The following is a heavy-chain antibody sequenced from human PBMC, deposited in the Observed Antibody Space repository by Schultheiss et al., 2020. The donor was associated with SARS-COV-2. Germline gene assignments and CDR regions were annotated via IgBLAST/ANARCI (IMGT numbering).Heavy chain of an antibody. CDR3: ARSYYGSGSHLDY. CDR1: GGSISSGGYY. J-gene: IGHJ4*02. V-gene: IGHV4-31*03. Sequence: SETLSLTCTVSGGSISSGGYYWSWIRQHPVKGLEWIGYIYYSGSTYYNPSLKSRVTISVDTSKNQFSLKLSSVTAADTAVYYCARSYYGSGSHLDYWGQGTLVTVSS. D-gene: IGHD3-10*01. CDR2: IYYSGST.